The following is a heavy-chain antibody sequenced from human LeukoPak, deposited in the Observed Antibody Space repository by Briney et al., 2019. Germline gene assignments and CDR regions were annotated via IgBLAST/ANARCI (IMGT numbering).Heavy chain of an antibody. Sequence: ASVTVSCKASGYTFTSYGISWVRQAPGQGLEWMAWISAYNGNTNYAQKLQGRVTMTTDTSTSTAYMELRSLRSDDTAVYYCARIHMTTVTTSLDWYFDLWGRGTLVTVSS. CDR3: ARIHMTTVTTSLDWYFDL. D-gene: IGHD4-17*01. CDR1: GYTFTSYG. J-gene: IGHJ2*01. V-gene: IGHV1-18*01. CDR2: ISAYNGNT.